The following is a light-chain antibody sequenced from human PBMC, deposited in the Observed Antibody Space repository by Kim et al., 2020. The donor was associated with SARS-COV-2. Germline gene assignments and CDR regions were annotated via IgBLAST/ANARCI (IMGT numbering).Light chain of an antibody. CDR3: SSYTTSNTWM. V-gene: IGLV2-14*03. CDR1: SSDIGNYNS. CDR2: DVS. J-gene: IGLJ3*02. Sequence: GQSITISCTGTSSDIGNYNSVSWYQQHPGKAPKLMIYDVSNRPSGVSDRFSGSKSGNTASLTISGLQAEDEADYYCSSYTTSNTWMFGGGTKLTVL.